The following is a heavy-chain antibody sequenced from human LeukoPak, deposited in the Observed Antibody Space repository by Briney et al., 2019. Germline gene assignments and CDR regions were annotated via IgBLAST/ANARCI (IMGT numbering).Heavy chain of an antibody. J-gene: IGHJ4*02. CDR3: AREYHSSSWSRAPSLVLEY. V-gene: IGHV1-69*06. Sequence: GGSVKVSCKASGGTFSSYAISWVGQAPGQGLEWMGGSIPIFGTANYAQKFQGRVTITADKSTSTAYMELSSLRPEDTAVYYCAREYHSSSWSRAPSLVLEYWGQGPLVTVSS. CDR2: SIPIFGTA. D-gene: IGHD6-13*01. CDR1: GGTFSSYA.